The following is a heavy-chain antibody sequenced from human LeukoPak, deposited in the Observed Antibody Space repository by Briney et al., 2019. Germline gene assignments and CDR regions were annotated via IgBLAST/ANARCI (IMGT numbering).Heavy chain of an antibody. D-gene: IGHD4-17*01. CDR1: GGSISSGGYY. CDR3: ARGDYGDPLGYYYYGMDV. J-gene: IGHJ6*02. V-gene: IGHV4-31*03. CDR2: IYYSGST. Sequence: SQTLSLTCTVSGGSISSGGYYWSWIRQHPGKGLEWIGYIYYSGSTYYNPSLKSRVTISVATSKNQFSLKLSSVTAADTAVYYCARGDYGDPLGYYYYGMDVWGQGTTVTVSS.